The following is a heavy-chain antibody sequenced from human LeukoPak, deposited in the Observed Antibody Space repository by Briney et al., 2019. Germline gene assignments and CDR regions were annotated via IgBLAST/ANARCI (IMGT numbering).Heavy chain of an antibody. CDR1: GGSISSSNW. D-gene: IGHD1-26*01. J-gene: IGHJ3*02. CDR2: IYHSGST. V-gene: IGHV4-4*02. CDR3: ARTGGSGSYFNAFDI. Sequence: SETLSLTCAVSGGSISSSNWWSWVRQPPGKGLEWIGEIYHSGSTNYNPSLKSRVTISVDKSKNQFSLKLSSVTAADTAVYYCARTGGSGSYFNAFDIWGQGTMVTVSS.